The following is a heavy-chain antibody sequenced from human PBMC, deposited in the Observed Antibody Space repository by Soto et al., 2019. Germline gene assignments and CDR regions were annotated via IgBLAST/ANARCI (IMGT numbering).Heavy chain of an antibody. Sequence: ASVKVSCKVSGYTLTELSMHWVRQAPGKGLEWMGGFDPEDGETIYAQKFQGRVTMTEDTSTDTAYMELSSLRSEDTAVYYCATVGDVVVPAAIPYYYYGMDVWGQGTTVTVSS. CDR1: GYTLTELS. J-gene: IGHJ6*02. CDR2: FDPEDGET. V-gene: IGHV1-24*01. D-gene: IGHD2-2*01. CDR3: ATVGDVVVPAAIPYYYYGMDV.